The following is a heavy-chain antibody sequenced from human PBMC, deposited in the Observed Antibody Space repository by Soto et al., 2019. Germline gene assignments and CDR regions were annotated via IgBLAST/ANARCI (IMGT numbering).Heavy chain of an antibody. CDR3: ARGFLRYGAYYWYFDL. D-gene: IGHD4-17*01. CDR1: GGSISSGGYY. Sequence: QVQLQESGPGLVKPSQTLSLTCTVSGGSISSGGYYWSWIRQHPGKGLEWIGYIYYSGSTYYNPPLKSRVTISVDTSKNQFSLKLSSVTAADTAVYYCARGFLRYGAYYWYFDLWGRGTLVTVSS. V-gene: IGHV4-31*03. J-gene: IGHJ2*01. CDR2: IYYSGST.